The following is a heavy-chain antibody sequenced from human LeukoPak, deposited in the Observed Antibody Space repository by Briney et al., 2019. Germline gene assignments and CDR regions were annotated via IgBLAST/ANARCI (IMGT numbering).Heavy chain of an antibody. CDR2: ISSSSSTI. J-gene: IGHJ6*04. D-gene: IGHD3-10*02. Sequence: GGSLRLSCAASGFTFSSYSMNWVRQAPGKGLEWVSYISSSSSTIYYPDSVKGRFTISRDNAKNSLYLQMNSLRAEDTAVYYCAELGITMIGGVWGKGTTVTISS. CDR1: GFTFSSYS. V-gene: IGHV3-48*04. CDR3: AELGITMIGGV.